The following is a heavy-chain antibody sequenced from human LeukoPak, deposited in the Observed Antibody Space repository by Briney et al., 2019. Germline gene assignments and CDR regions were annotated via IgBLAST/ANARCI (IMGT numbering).Heavy chain of an antibody. CDR1: GFTFSSYG. V-gene: IGHV3-30*02. CDR2: IRYDGSNK. J-gene: IGHJ4*02. D-gene: IGHD2-2*01. CDR3: AKGGVVPAAMPWYFDY. Sequence: GGSLRLSCAASGFTFSSYGMHWVRQAPGKGLEWVAFIRYDGSNKYYADSVKGRFTISRDNSKNTLYLQMNSLRAEDTAVYYCAKGGVVPAAMPWYFDYWGQGNLVTVSS.